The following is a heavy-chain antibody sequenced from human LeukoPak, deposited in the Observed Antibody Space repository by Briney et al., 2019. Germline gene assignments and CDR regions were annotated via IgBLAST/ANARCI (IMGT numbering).Heavy chain of an antibody. CDR1: GSSFTNYW. CDR3: ARHQYISGWNGYDY. V-gene: IGHV5-51*01. CDR2: IYPGDSDT. Sequence: GESLKISCKGSGSSFTNYWIGWVGQMPGKGREWMGIIYPGDSDTRYSPSFRGQVTISADKSISTAYLQWSSMKASDTAMYYCARHQYISGWNGYDYWGQGTLVTVSS. J-gene: IGHJ4*02. D-gene: IGHD6-19*01.